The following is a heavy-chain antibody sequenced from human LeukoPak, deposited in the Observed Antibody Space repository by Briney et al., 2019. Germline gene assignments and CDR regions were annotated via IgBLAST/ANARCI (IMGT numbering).Heavy chain of an antibody. CDR3: ARDITEARPSNWFDP. J-gene: IGHJ5*02. D-gene: IGHD3-10*01. V-gene: IGHV1-2*02. Sequence: ASVKVSCKASGYTFTGYYMHWVRQAPGQGREWMGWINPNSGGTNYAQKFQGRVTMTRDTSISTAYMELSRLRSDDTAVYYCARDITEARPSNWFDPWGQGTLVTVSS. CDR2: INPNSGGT. CDR1: GYTFTGYY.